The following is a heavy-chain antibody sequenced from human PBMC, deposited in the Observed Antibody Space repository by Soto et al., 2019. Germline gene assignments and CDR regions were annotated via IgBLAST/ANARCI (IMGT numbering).Heavy chain of an antibody. V-gene: IGHV3-64*01. D-gene: IGHD3-22*01. CDR2: ISSNGGGT. Sequence: GGFLRLSCAASAFTFSSHAMHWVRQAPGKGLEYVSAISSNGGGTYYANSVKGRFTISRDNSKNTLYLQMGSLRAEDTAVYYCARGYYDSTGYYLSHSPDYWYFDLWGRGALVTVSS. J-gene: IGHJ2*01. CDR1: AFTFSSHA. CDR3: ARGYYDSTGYYLSHSPDYWYFDL.